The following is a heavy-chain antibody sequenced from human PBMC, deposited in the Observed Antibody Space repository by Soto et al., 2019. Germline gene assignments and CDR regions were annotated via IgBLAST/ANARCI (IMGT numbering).Heavy chain of an antibody. J-gene: IGHJ1*01. CDR3: ARGSSSSWSDYFQH. Sequence: QVQLQESGPGLVKPSETLSLTCSVSGGSISSYYWSWIRQPAGKGLEWIGRVYTRGSTNYSPSLKSRVTMSVDTSKNQFYLKLRSMTAADTAVYYCARGSSSSWSDYFQHWGQGTLVTVSS. CDR2: VYTRGST. V-gene: IGHV4-4*07. D-gene: IGHD6-13*01. CDR1: GGSISSYY.